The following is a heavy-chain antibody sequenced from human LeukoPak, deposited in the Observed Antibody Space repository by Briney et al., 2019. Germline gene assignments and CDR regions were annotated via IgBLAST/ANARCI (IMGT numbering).Heavy chain of an antibody. J-gene: IGHJ4*02. D-gene: IGHD6-13*01. CDR3: AREYSSSWYGGDPDDY. Sequence: GGSLRLSCAASGFTFSSYWMSWVRQAPGKGLEWVANIKQDGSEKYYVDSVKGRFTISRDNAKNSLYLQMNSLRAEDTAVYYCAREYSSSWYGGDPDDYWGQGTLVTVSS. V-gene: IGHV3-7*03. CDR2: IKQDGSEK. CDR1: GFTFSSYW.